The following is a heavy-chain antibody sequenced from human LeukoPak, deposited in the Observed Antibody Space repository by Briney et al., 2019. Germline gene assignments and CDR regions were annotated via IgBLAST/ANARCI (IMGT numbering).Heavy chain of an antibody. CDR3: AREGATHDAFDI. D-gene: IGHD1-26*01. CDR2: ISSSGSTI. J-gene: IGHJ3*02. CDR1: GFTFSSYE. Sequence: GGSLRLSCAASGFTFSSYEMNWVRQAPGKGLEWVSYISSSGSTIYYADSVKGRFTISRDNAKNSLYLQMNSLRAEDTAVYYCAREGATHDAFDIWGQGTMVTVSS. V-gene: IGHV3-48*03.